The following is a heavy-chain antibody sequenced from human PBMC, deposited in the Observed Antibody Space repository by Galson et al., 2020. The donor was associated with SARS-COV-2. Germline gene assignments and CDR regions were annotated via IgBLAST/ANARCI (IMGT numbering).Heavy chain of an antibody. D-gene: IGHD4-17*01. CDR1: GFTFSSYA. CDR2: ISYSGSTE. CDR3: AREGPTVTTSEIDY. Sequence: GESLKISCAASGFTFSSYAMHWVRQAPGKGLEWVAIISYSGSTEYNADSVKGRFTISRDNSKNTLYLQMESLRAEDTAVYYCAREGPTVTTSEIDYWGQGTLVTVSS. J-gene: IGHJ4*02. V-gene: IGHV3-30*04.